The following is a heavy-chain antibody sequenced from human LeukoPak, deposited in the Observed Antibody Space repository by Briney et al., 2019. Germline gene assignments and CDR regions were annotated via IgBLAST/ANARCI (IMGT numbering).Heavy chain of an antibody. Sequence: GRSLRLPCAASGFTFDDYAMHWVRQAPGKGLEWVSGISWNSGSIGYADSVKGRFTISRDNAKNSLYLQMNSLRAEDTALYYCAKDRAAAGQYYFDYWGQGTLVTVSS. J-gene: IGHJ4*02. CDR2: ISWNSGSI. CDR3: AKDRAAAGQYYFDY. V-gene: IGHV3-9*01. D-gene: IGHD6-13*01. CDR1: GFTFDDYA.